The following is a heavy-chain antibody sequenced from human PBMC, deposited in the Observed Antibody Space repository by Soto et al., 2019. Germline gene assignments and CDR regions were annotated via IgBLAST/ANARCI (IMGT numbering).Heavy chain of an antibody. D-gene: IGHD3-3*01. CDR2: ISGSGGIT. CDR3: AKGRVLRFLECDFDY. J-gene: IGHJ4*02. V-gene: IGHV3-23*01. Sequence: PGGSLRLSCAASGFTFIKYAMSWVRQAPGKGLEWVSTISGSGGITYYADSVKGRFTISRDNSKNTLYLQMNSLRAEDTAVYYCAKGRVLRFLECDFDYWGQGTLVSVSS. CDR1: GFTFIKYA.